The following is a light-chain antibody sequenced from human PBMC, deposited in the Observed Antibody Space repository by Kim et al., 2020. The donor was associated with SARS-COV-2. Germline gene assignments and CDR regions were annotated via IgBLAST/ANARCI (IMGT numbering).Light chain of an antibody. CDR2: GTY. Sequence: SAGEGATVSCRASQSVRGGSVAWYQQKPGQTPRLLIYGTYNRATGIPDRFSGSGSGTDFTLTITRLEPEDFAVYYCQQYHDSSSTFGQGTKVDIK. J-gene: IGKJ1*01. CDR3: QQYHDSSST. V-gene: IGKV3-20*01. CDR1: QSVRGGS.